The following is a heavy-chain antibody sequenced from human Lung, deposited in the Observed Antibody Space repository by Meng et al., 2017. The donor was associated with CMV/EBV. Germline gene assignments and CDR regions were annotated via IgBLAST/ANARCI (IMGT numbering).Heavy chain of an antibody. J-gene: IGHJ4*02. D-gene: IGHD3-3*01. Sequence: TCSSYGMHWVRQAPGKGLVWVARINSEGSSTSYADSVKGRFTISRDNAKNTLYLQMNSLRAEDTAVYYCARGMVWYYDFWSGYSHFDYWGQGTLVTVSS. CDR3: ARGMVWYYDFWSGYSHFDY. V-gene: IGHV3-74*01. CDR1: TCSSYG. CDR2: INSEGSST.